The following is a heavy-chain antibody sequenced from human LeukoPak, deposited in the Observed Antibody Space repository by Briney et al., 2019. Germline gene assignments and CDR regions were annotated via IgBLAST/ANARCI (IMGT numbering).Heavy chain of an antibody. D-gene: IGHD2-2*02. CDR3: ARDGYCSSTSCYRTFDI. V-gene: IGHV4-59*01. CDR2: IYYSGST. Sequence: SETLSLTCTVSGGSISGYYWSWIRQPPGKGLEWIGYIYYSGSTNYNPSLKSRVTISVDTSKNQFSLKLSSVTAADTAAYYCARDGYCSSTSCYRTFDIWGQGTMVTVSS. J-gene: IGHJ3*02. CDR1: GGSISGYY.